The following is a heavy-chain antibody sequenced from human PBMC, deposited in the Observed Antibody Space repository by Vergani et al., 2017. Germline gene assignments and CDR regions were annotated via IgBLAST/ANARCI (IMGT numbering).Heavy chain of an antibody. D-gene: IGHD2-8*02. CDR3: DTDYPDY. V-gene: IGHV3-15*01. J-gene: IGHJ4*02. CDR1: GITFKNAW. Sequence: EVQVVESGGGLIKPGGSLRLSCVVSGITFKNAWINWVRQAPGKGLEWIGRIRSKNDGGTADYAAPLKGRFTISRDDSKDSAFLLVNNLKTEDTAVYFCDTDYPDYGGQGTLVTVSA. CDR2: IRSKNDGGTA.